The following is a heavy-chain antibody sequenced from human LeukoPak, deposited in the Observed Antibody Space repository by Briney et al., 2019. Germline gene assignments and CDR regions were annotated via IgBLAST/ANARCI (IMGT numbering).Heavy chain of an antibody. CDR1: GGTFSSYA. Sequence: ASVKVSCKASGGTFSSYAISWVRQAPGQGLEWMGGIIPIFGTANYAQKFRGRVTITTDESTSTAYMELSSLRAEDTALYYCARDKVYCTNGVCYNWFDPWGQGTLVTVSS. V-gene: IGHV1-69*05. J-gene: IGHJ5*02. D-gene: IGHD2-8*01. CDR3: ARDKVYCTNGVCYNWFDP. CDR2: IIPIFGTA.